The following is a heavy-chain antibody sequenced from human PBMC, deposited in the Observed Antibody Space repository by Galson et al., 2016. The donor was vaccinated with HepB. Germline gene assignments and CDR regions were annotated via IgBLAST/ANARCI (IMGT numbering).Heavy chain of an antibody. D-gene: IGHD3-22*01. CDR1: GFTFSYNG. V-gene: IGHV3-33*06. CDR2: IWYDGSNK. J-gene: IGHJ4*02. Sequence: SLRLSCVASGFTFSYNGMHWVRQAPGKGLEWVAVIWYDGSNKYYADSVKGRFTISRDNSKDTLYLQMNSLRAEDTAVYYCAKGRNYYDNSGYFADWGRGTLVTVSS. CDR3: AKGRNYYDNSGYFAD.